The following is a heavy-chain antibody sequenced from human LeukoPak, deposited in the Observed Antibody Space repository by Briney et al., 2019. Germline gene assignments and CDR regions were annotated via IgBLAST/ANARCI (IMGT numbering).Heavy chain of an antibody. Sequence: GGSLRLSCAASGFTFSSYAMSWVRQAPGKGLEWVSAISGSGGSTYYADSVKGRFTISRDNSKNTLYLQMNSLRAEDTAVYYCAKASVTTYTYYYGLDVWGQGTTVTVSS. J-gene: IGHJ6*02. CDR1: GFTFSSYA. CDR2: ISGSGGST. V-gene: IGHV3-23*01. D-gene: IGHD4-17*01. CDR3: AKASVTTYTYYYGLDV.